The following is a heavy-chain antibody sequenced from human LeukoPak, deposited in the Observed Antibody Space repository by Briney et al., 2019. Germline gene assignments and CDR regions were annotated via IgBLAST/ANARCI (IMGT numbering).Heavy chain of an antibody. CDR1: GFTFTTYS. D-gene: IGHD3-9*01. CDR3: ASSLLRYFDWLSPWYMDV. CDR2: ISGSSAI. J-gene: IGHJ6*03. Sequence: PGGSLRLSCEASGFTFTTYSMTWVRQAPGKGLEWVSIISGSSAIFSADALKGRFTIYRDDAKNLLYLDMNSLRAEDTAVYYCASSLLRYFDWLSPWYMDVWGKGTTVTISS. V-gene: IGHV3-21*01.